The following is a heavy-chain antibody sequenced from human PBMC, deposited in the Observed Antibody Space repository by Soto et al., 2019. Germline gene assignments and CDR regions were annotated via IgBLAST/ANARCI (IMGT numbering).Heavy chain of an antibody. CDR2: ISYDGSNM. J-gene: IGHJ6*02. V-gene: IGHV3-30*18. CDR3: AKAPSSLYCISTSCPAGNYYGMDG. CDR1: GFTFNSYG. Sequence: GGSLRLSCAASGFTFNSYGMHWVRQAPGKGLEWVAVISYDGSNMYYADSVKGRFTSSRDNSKNTLYLQMDSLRAEDTAVYYCAKAPSSLYCISTSCPAGNYYGMDGWGQGTTVTVAS. D-gene: IGHD2-2*01.